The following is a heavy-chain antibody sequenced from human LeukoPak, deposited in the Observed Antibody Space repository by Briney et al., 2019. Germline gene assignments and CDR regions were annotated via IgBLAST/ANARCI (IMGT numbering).Heavy chain of an antibody. CDR2: ISSSSSYI. J-gene: IGHJ4*02. V-gene: IGHV3-21*04. CDR3: ATLYGSARGAFDS. D-gene: IGHD3-10*01. CDR1: GFTFSSYS. Sequence: GGSLGLSCAASGFTFSSYSINWVRQAPGKGLEWVSSISSSSSYIYYADSVKGRFTISRDNSKNTLYLQMNSLRAEDTAVYCCATLYGSARGAFDSWGQGTLVTVSS.